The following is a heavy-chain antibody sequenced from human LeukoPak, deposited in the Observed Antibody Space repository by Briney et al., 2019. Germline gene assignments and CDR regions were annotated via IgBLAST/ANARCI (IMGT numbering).Heavy chain of an antibody. J-gene: IGHJ4*02. CDR3: ARNGDYYEKSGYYYLFDF. CDR2: IYYSGST. CDR1: GGSISGYY. Sequence: SETLSLTCTVSGGSISGYYWSWIRQPPGKGLEWIGYIYYSGSTNYNPSLKSRVTISVDTSKNQFSLKLSSVTAADTAVYYCARNGDYYEKSGYYYLFDFWGQGTLVTVSS. D-gene: IGHD3-22*01. V-gene: IGHV4-59*01.